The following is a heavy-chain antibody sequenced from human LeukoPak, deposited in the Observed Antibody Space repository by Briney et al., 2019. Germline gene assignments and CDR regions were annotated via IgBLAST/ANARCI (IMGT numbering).Heavy chain of an antibody. CDR2: IYHSGST. V-gene: IGHV4-38-2*01. CDR3: ARGVAVAANWFDP. CDR1: GYSISSSYY. J-gene: IGHJ5*02. D-gene: IGHD6-19*01. Sequence: SETLSLTCAVSGYSISSSYYWGWIRQPPGKGLEWIGSIYHSGSTYYNPSLKSRVTISVDKSKNQFSLRLSSVTAADTAVYYCARGVAVAANWFDPWGQGTLVTVSS.